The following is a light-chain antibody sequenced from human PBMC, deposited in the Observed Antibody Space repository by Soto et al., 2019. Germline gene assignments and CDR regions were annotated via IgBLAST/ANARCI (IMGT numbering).Light chain of an antibody. Sequence: EIVLMQSPGTLSLSPGERATLSSRASQTLRSTYIAWYQKTPGQAPRVLIYGASKRATGIQDRFSGSGAGTDFSLTISRLEPEDFAVYYCHQYDNAPQTYGQGTKVDNK. CDR2: GAS. CDR3: HQYDNAPQT. V-gene: IGKV3-20*01. CDR1: QTLRSTY. J-gene: IGKJ2*01.